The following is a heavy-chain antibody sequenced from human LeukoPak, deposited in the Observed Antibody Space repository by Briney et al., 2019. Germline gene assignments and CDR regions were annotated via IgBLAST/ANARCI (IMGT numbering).Heavy chain of an antibody. CDR2: MIRIFGTA. Sequence: ASVKVSCKASGGTFSSYAISWVRQAPGQGLAWMGGMIRIFGTANYAQKFQGRVTITTDESTSTAYMELSSLRSEDTAVYYCARAGFSSGWALDYWGQGTLVTVSS. V-gene: IGHV1-69*05. CDR3: ARAGFSSGWALDY. D-gene: IGHD6-19*01. J-gene: IGHJ4*02. CDR1: GGTFSSYA.